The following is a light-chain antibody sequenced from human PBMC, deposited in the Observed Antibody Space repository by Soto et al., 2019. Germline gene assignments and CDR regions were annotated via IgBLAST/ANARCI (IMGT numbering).Light chain of an antibody. CDR1: QSISDT. CDR2: GAS. V-gene: IGKV3-15*01. CDR3: KQYNNWPCT. J-gene: IGKJ1*01. Sequence: EIVMTQSPATLSVSPGGRATLSCRASQSISDTLAWYQQKPGQAPRLLIYGASTRAPGFPARFSGSGSGTDFTLTISSLQSEDFAVYYCKQYNNWPCTFGQGTKVEIK.